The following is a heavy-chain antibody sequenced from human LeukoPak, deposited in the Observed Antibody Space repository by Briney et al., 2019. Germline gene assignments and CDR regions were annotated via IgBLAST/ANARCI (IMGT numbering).Heavy chain of an antibody. Sequence: SETLSLTCTVSGGSIINYYLTWIRQPPGKGLEWIGYIYYSGNTNYNPSLMSRVTISVDTSKNQFSLKLSSVTAADTAAYYCARGRTFDYWGQGTLVTVSS. CDR2: IYYSGNT. J-gene: IGHJ4*02. CDR1: GGSIINYY. V-gene: IGHV4-59*01. CDR3: ARGRTFDY.